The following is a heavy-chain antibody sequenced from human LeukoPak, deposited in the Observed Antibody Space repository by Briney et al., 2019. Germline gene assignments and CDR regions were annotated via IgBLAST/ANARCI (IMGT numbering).Heavy chain of an antibody. CDR1: GFAFSNYW. Sequence: GGSLRLSCAASGFAFSNYWMNWVRHAPGKGLEWVARIKQDGSEKYYVESVKGRFTISRDNAKKSVYLQVDSLRAEDTAVYYCAREGYCSGGICSYDNWGQGTLVTVSS. V-gene: IGHV3-7*01. CDR2: IKQDGSEK. CDR3: AREGYCSGGICSYDN. J-gene: IGHJ4*02. D-gene: IGHD2-15*01.